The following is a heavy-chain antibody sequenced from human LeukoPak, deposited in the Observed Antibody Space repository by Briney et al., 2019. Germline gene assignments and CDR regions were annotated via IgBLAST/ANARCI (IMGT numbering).Heavy chain of an antibody. CDR1: GYTLTNFG. Sequence: AASVKVSCKASGYTLTNFGISWVRQAPGQGLEWMGWISAYNGNTNYAQRLQGRVTLTTDTSTSTAYMELGSLGSDDTAVYYCARDQVVGATAGTFDYWGQGTLVTVSP. J-gene: IGHJ4*02. V-gene: IGHV1-18*01. CDR2: ISAYNGNT. D-gene: IGHD1-26*01. CDR3: ARDQVVGATAGTFDY.